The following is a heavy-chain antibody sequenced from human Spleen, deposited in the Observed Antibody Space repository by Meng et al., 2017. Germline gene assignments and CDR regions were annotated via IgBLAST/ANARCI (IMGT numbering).Heavy chain of an antibody. CDR1: GGTISGYY. D-gene: IGHD6-13*01. Sequence: VELQQWGEGLLKPSETLSRTCAVDGGTISGYYWSWIRQPPGKGLEWIGEINDSGSTNYNPSLKSRVTISKDTSKNQFSLKLSSVTAADTAVYYCARTIGVEYSSSWYYFDYWGQGTLVTVSS. CDR3: ARTIGVEYSSSWYYFDY. J-gene: IGHJ4*02. CDR2: INDSGST. V-gene: IGHV4-34*01.